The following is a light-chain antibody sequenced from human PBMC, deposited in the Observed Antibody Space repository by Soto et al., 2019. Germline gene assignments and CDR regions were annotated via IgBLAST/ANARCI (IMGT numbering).Light chain of an antibody. CDR2: DAS. CDR3: QQYNSYST. CDR1: QNINSW. J-gene: IGKJ1*01. V-gene: IGKV1-5*01. Sequence: DIQMTQSPSTLSASVGDRVTITCRASQNINSWLAWYQQKPGKAPKLLIYDASSLESGVPSRFSGSGSGTDFTLTINSLQPDDFATYYCQQYNSYSTFGQGTRVEIK.